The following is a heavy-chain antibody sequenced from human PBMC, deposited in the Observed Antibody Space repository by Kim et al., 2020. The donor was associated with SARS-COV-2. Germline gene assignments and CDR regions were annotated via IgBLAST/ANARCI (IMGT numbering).Heavy chain of an antibody. CDR3: AKDLDSSGYSTSDY. D-gene: IGHD3-22*01. CDR1: GFTFSSYA. J-gene: IGHJ4*02. Sequence: GGSLRLSCAASGFTFSSYAMSWVRQAPGKGLEWVSAISGSGGSTYYADSVKGRFTISRDNSKNTLYLQMNSLRAEDTAVYYCAKDLDSSGYSTSDYWGQGTLVTVAS. CDR2: ISGSGGST. V-gene: IGHV3-23*01.